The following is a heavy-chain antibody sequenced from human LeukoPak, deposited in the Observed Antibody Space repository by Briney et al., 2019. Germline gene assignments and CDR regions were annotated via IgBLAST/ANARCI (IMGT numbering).Heavy chain of an antibody. V-gene: IGHV3-30-3*01. CDR1: GFTFSSYA. Sequence: PGGSLGLSCAASGFTFSSYAMHWVRQAPGKGLEWVAVISYDGSNKYYADSVKGRFTNSRDNSKNTLYLQMNSLRAEDTAVYYCARDRGDGGWTDYYGMDVRGQGTTVTVSS. J-gene: IGHJ6*02. CDR3: ARDRGDGGWTDYYGMDV. CDR2: ISYDGSNK. D-gene: IGHD6-19*01.